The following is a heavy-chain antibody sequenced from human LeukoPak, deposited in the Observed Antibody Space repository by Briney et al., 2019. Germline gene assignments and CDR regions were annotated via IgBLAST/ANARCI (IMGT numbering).Heavy chain of an antibody. CDR1: GGSISSYY. Sequence: SETLSLTCTVSGGSISSYYWSWIRQPPGKGLEWIGYIYYSGSTNYNPSLKSRVTISVDTSKNQFSLKLNSVTAADTAVYYCARLRWNYGDLVRNYFDYWGQGTLVTVSS. CDR2: IYYSGST. J-gene: IGHJ4*02. V-gene: IGHV4-59*08. CDR3: ARLRWNYGDLVRNYFDY. D-gene: IGHD4-17*01.